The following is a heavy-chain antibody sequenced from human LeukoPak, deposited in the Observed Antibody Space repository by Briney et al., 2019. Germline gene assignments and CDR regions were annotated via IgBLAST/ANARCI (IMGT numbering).Heavy chain of an antibody. CDR3: ARAGSVVSPSDY. V-gene: IGHV1-18*04. Sequence: ASVKVSCKASGYTFTSYYMHWVRQAPGQGLEWMGWISAYNGNTNYAQKLQGRVTMTTDTSTSTAYMELRSLRSDDTAVYYCARAGSVVSPSDYWGQGTLVTVSS. CDR1: GYTFTSYY. CDR2: ISAYNGNT. D-gene: IGHD3-22*01. J-gene: IGHJ4*02.